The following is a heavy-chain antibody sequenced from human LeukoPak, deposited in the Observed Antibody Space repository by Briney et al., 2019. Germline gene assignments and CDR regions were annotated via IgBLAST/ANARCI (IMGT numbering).Heavy chain of an antibody. CDR3: ARHGYYDSSGCYYFDY. V-gene: IGHV1-2*02. D-gene: IGHD3-22*01. CDR1: GYTFTGYY. J-gene: IGHJ4*02. Sequence: ASVKVSCKASGYTFTGYYIHWVRQAPGQGLEWMGWINPNSGGTNYAQKFQGRVTMTRDTSISTAYMELSRLRSDDTAVYYCARHGYYDSSGCYYFDYWGQGTLVTVSS. CDR2: INPNSGGT.